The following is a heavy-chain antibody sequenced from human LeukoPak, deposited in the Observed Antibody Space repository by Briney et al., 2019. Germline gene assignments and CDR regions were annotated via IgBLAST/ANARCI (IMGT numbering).Heavy chain of an antibody. CDR2: IYYRGST. Sequence: SETLSLTCSVSGGSISSYYWSWIRQPPGKGLEWIGYIYYRGSTNYNPSLKSRVTISVDTSKKQFSLKPSSVSAADTAVYYCARRSPFDWYFDLWGRGTLVTVSS. CDR1: GGSISSYY. J-gene: IGHJ2*01. V-gene: IGHV4-59*08. D-gene: IGHD2/OR15-2a*01. CDR3: ARRSPFDWYFDL.